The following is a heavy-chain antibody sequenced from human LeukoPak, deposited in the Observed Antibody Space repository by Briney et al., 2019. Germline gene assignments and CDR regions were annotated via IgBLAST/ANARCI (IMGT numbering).Heavy chain of an antibody. D-gene: IGHD3-10*01. CDR3: ARGSPDYYGSGSYYKVGYYYMDV. CDR2: IYYSGST. J-gene: IGHJ6*03. Sequence: PSETLSLTCTVSGGSISSSSYYWGWIRQPPGKGLEWIGSIYYSGSTYYNPSLKSRVTISVDTSKNQFSLKLSSVTAADTAVYYCARGSPDYYGSGSYYKVGYYYMDVWGKGTTVTVSS. V-gene: IGHV4-39*07. CDR1: GGSISSSSYY.